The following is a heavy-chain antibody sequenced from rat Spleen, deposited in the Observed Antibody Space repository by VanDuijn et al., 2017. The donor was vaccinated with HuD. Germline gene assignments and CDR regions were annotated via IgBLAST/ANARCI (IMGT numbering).Heavy chain of an antibody. CDR1: GFTFSSFP. V-gene: IGHV5-46*01. CDR3: ARRFDFDY. CDR2: ISSGGGAT. D-gene: IGHD4-3*01. Sequence: EVQLVESGGELVQPGRSLKLSCAASGFTFSSFPMAWVRQGPKKGLEWVATISSGGGATYYPDSVKGRFSISRDNVKSTLYLQMDSLRSEDTATYYCARRFDFDYWGQGVMVTVSS. J-gene: IGHJ2*01.